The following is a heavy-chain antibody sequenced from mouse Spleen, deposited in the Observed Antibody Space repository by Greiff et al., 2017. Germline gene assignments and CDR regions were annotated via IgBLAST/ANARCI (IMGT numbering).Heavy chain of an antibody. J-gene: IGHJ3*01. Sequence: VQLQQSGPELVKPGASVKISCKASGYSFTGYYMHWVKQSPEKGLEWIGEINPSTGGTSYNQKFKGKATLTVDKSSSTAYMQLKSLTSEDSAVYYCARDYGYWFAYWGQGTLVTVSA. CDR1: GYSFTGYY. V-gene: IGHV1-43*01. CDR2: INPSTGGT. D-gene: IGHD1-2*01. CDR3: ARDYGYWFAY.